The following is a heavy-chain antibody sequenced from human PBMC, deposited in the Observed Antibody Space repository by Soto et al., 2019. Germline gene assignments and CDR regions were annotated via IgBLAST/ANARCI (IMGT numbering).Heavy chain of an antibody. Sequence: GGSLRLSCAASGFTFSSYAMSWVRQAPGKGLEWVSAISGSGGSTYYADSVKGRFTISRDNSKNTLYLQMNSLRAEDTAVYYCAPVLRFLDMIPSGNWFDPWGQGTLVTVSS. J-gene: IGHJ5*02. CDR3: APVLRFLDMIPSGNWFDP. D-gene: IGHD3-3*01. V-gene: IGHV3-23*01. CDR1: GFTFSSYA. CDR2: ISGSGGST.